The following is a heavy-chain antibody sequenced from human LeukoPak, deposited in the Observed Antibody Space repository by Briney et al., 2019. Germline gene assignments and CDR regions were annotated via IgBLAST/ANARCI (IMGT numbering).Heavy chain of an antibody. J-gene: IGHJ5*02. CDR2: IYYSGST. CDR3: VRVELELRSNWFDP. CDR1: GGSISSYY. Sequence: SETLSLTCTVSGGSISSYYWSWIRQPPGKGLEWIGYIYYSGSTNYNPSLKSRVTISVDTSKNQFSQKLSSVTAADTAVYYCVRVELELRSNWFDPWGQGTLVTVSS. V-gene: IGHV4-59*01. D-gene: IGHD1-7*01.